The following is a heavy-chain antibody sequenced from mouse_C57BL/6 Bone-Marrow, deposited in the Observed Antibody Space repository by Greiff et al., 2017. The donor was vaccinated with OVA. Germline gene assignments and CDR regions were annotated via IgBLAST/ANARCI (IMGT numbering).Heavy chain of an antibody. CDR2: IYPRSGNT. D-gene: IGHD1-1*01. V-gene: IGHV1-81*01. Sequence: LQESGAELARPGASVKLSCKASGYTFTSYGISWVKQRTGQGLEWIGEIYPRSGNTYYNEKFKGKATLTADKSSSTAYMELRSLTSEDSAVYFCARWGTTVVEQLAYWGQGTLVTVSA. CDR3: ARWGTTVVEQLAY. CDR1: GYTFTSYG. J-gene: IGHJ3*01.